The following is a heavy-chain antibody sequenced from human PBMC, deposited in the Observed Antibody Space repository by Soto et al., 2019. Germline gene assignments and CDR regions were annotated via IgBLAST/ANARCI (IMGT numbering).Heavy chain of an antibody. CDR2: IYYSGST. CDR3: ARAYYYDSSGYYSGYYLDY. Sequence: SETLSLTCTVSGGSISNYYWSWIRQPPGKGLEWIGNIYYSGSTNYNPSLKSRVTISADTSKNQFSLKLSSVTAADTAVYYCARAYYYDSSGYYSGYYLDYWGQGTLVTVSS. V-gene: IGHV4-59*01. CDR1: GGSISNYY. D-gene: IGHD3-22*01. J-gene: IGHJ4*02.